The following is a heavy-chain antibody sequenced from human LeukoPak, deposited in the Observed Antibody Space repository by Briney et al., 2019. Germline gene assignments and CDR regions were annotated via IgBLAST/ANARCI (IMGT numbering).Heavy chain of an antibody. CDR2: ISGSGGST. CDR3: AKDHQHYGSGSSDY. Sequence: GSLRLSCAASGFTFSSYAMSWVRQAPGKGLEWVSAISGSGGSTYYADSVKGRFTISRDNSKNTLYLQMNSLRAEDTAVYYCAKDHQHYGSGSSDYWGQGTLVTVSS. J-gene: IGHJ4*02. D-gene: IGHD3-10*01. CDR1: GFTFSSYA. V-gene: IGHV3-23*01.